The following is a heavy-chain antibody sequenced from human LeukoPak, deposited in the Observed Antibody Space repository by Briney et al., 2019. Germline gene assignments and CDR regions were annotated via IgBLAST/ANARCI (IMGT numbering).Heavy chain of an antibody. CDR2: INPNSGGT. J-gene: IGHJ4*02. V-gene: IGHV1-2*02. Sequence: GASVKVSCKASGYTFTGYYMHWVRQAPGQGLEWMGWINPNSGGTNYAQKFQGRVTMTRDTSISTAYMELSRLRSDDTAVYYCARAHDYSNYLLDYWGQGTLVTVSS. D-gene: IGHD4-11*01. CDR1: GYTFTGYY. CDR3: ARAHDYSNYLLDY.